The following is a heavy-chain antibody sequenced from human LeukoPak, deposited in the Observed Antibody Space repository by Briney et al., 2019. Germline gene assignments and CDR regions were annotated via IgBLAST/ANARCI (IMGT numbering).Heavy chain of an antibody. V-gene: IGHV3-23*01. CDR2: ISGSGGST. CDR1: GFTFSSYA. D-gene: IGHD3-9*01. CDR3: AKESGDVLRYFDWFFYYYGMDV. J-gene: IGHJ6*02. Sequence: GGSLRLSCAASGFTFSSYAMSWVRQAPGKGLEWVSAISGSGGSTYYADSVKGRFTISRDNSKNTLYLQMNSLRAEDTAVYYCAKESGDVLRYFDWFFYYYGMDVWGQGTTVTVSS.